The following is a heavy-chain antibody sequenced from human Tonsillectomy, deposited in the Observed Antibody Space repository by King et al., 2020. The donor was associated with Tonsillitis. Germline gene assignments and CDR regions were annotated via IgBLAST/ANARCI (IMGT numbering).Heavy chain of an antibody. CDR2: INHRGRT. V-gene: IGHV4-34*01. Sequence: VQLQQWGAGLLKPSETLSLTCAVYGGSFSDYYWSWVRQTPGKGLEWIGEINHRGRTNYNPSLKSRVTISADTSKNTFSLKLTSVTAADTAVYFCSRVFSVAFVSLSYPYSFDSWGQGTLVTVSS. D-gene: IGHD2/OR15-2a*01. CDR3: SRVFSVAFVSLSYPYSFDS. J-gene: IGHJ4*02. CDR1: GGSFSDYY.